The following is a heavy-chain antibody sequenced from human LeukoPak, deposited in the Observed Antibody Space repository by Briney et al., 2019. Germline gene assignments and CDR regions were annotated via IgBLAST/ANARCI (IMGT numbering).Heavy chain of an antibody. CDR1: GYTFTGYY. CDR3: ARTDSYDSSGYYSGEVDY. CDR2: INPSSGGT. V-gene: IGHV1-2*02. Sequence: GASVKVSCKASGYTFTGYYMHWVRQAPGQGLEWMGWINPSSGGTNYAQKFQGRVTMTRDTSISTAYMELSRLRSDDTAVYYCARTDSYDSSGYYSGEVDYWGQGTLVTVSS. D-gene: IGHD3-22*01. J-gene: IGHJ4*02.